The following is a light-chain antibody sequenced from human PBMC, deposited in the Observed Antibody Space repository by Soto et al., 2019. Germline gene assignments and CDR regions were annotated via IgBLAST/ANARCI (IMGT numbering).Light chain of an antibody. CDR3: QQYNSLLFT. V-gene: IGKV1-5*03. CDR1: QSISSW. J-gene: IGKJ3*01. CDR2: KAS. Sequence: DIQMTQSPSTLSASVGDRVTITCRASQSISSWLAWYQQKPGKAPKLLIYKASSLESGVPSRFSGSGSGTEFTLTISSLQPDHFATYYCQQYNSLLFTFGPGTKVDIK.